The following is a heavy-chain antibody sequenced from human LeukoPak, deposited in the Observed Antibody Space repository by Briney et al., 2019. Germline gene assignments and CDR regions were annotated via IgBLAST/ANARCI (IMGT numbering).Heavy chain of an antibody. CDR3: ARAVEGVDFDY. J-gene: IGHJ4*02. D-gene: IGHD2-15*01. Sequence: GGSLRLSCAASGFTFSSYSMNWVRQAPGKGLEWVSYISSSSSTIYYADSVKGRFTISRDNAKNSLYLQMNSLRAEDTAVYHCARAVEGVDFDYWGQGTLVTVSS. CDR1: GFTFSSYS. V-gene: IGHV3-48*01. CDR2: ISSSSSTI.